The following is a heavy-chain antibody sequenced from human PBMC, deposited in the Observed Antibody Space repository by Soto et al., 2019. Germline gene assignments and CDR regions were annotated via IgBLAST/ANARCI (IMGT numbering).Heavy chain of an antibody. Sequence: ASVKVSCKASGYTFTGYYMHWVRQAPGQGLEWMGWINPNSGGTIYAQKFQGWVTMTRDTSISTAYMELSRLRSDDTAVYYCARLRVGATQHDAFDIWGQGTMVTVSS. CDR1: GYTFTGYY. CDR3: ARLRVGATQHDAFDI. CDR2: INPNSGGT. J-gene: IGHJ3*02. V-gene: IGHV1-2*04. D-gene: IGHD1-26*01.